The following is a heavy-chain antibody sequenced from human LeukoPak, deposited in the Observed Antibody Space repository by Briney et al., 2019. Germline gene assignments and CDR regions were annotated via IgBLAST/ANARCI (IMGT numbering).Heavy chain of an antibody. D-gene: IGHD5-18*01. CDR3: TTEYTFGADFFDY. Sequence: GGSLRLSCAASGFSFTDAWMSWVRQAPGKGLEWVGHLKSKADGGTTDYAAPVKGRFTISRDDSKNTLYLQMNSLKTEDTAVYYCTTEYTFGADFFDYWGQGTLVTVSS. V-gene: IGHV3-15*01. J-gene: IGHJ4*02. CDR2: LKSKADGGTT. CDR1: GFSFTDAW.